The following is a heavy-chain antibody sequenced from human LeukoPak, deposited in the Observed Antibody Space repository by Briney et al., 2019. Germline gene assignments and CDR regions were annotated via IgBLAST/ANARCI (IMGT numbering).Heavy chain of an antibody. V-gene: IGHV1-2*02. CDR2: INPNSGGT. D-gene: IGHD3-9*01. CDR1: GYTFTGYY. Sequence: ASVKVSCKASGYTFTGYYMHWVRQAPGQGLEWMGWINPNSGGTNYAQKFQGRVTMTRDTSISTAYMELSRLRSDDTAVYYCARVGYDILTGYFSYYFDYWGQGTLVTVSS. CDR3: ARVGYDILTGYFSYYFDY. J-gene: IGHJ4*02.